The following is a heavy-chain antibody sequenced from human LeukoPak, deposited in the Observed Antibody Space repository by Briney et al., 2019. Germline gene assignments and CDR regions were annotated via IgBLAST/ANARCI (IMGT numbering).Heavy chain of an antibody. CDR3: ARGAKYYYYYMDV. J-gene: IGHJ6*03. CDR1: GFTFSDYY. V-gene: IGHV3-11*01. CDR2: ISSSGSSI. Sequence: PGGSLRLSCGAFGFTFSDYYMSWIRQAPGKGLEWVSYISSSGSSIYYADSVKGRFTISRDNAKNSLYLQMNSLRAEDTAVYYCARGAKYYYYYMDVWGKGTTVTVSS.